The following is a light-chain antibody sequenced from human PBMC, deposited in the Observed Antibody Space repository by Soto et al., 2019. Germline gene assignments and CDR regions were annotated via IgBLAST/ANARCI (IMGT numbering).Light chain of an antibody. CDR2: DAS. V-gene: IGKV3-11*01. CDR1: QSVSSY. CDR3: QQYNDWPLT. J-gene: IGKJ4*01. Sequence: EVRLSQSPATLSLSTGERATLSCRASQSVSSYLAWYQQKPGQAPRLLIYDASNRATGIPARFSGGGSGTEFSLTISSLQSEDFAVYYCQQYNDWPLTFGGGTKVAIK.